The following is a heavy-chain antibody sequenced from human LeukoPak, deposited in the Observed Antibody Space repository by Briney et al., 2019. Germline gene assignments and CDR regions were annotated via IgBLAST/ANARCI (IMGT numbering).Heavy chain of an antibody. J-gene: IGHJ4*02. CDR3: ARFMKYQLLLDTTLDY. CDR2: ISSSSSYI. D-gene: IGHD2-2*01. V-gene: IGHV3-21*01. CDR1: GFTFSSYS. Sequence: PGGSLRLSCAASGFTFSSYSMNWVRQAPGKGLEWVSSISSSSSYIYYADSVKGRFTISRDNAKNSLYLQMNSLRAEDTAVYYCARFMKYQLLLDTTLDYWGQGTLVTVSP.